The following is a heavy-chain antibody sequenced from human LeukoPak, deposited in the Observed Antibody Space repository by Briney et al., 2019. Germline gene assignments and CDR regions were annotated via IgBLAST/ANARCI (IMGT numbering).Heavy chain of an antibody. CDR3: ARENYDFWSGYPYNWFDP. Sequence: PSETLSLTCTVSGGSISSGDYYWRWIRQPPGKGLEWIGYIYCSGSTYYNPSLKSRVTISVDTSKNQFSLKLSSVTAADTAVYYCARENYDFWSGYPYNWFDPWGQGTLVTVSS. V-gene: IGHV4-30-4*08. CDR2: IYCSGST. CDR1: GGSISSGDYY. D-gene: IGHD3-3*01. J-gene: IGHJ5*02.